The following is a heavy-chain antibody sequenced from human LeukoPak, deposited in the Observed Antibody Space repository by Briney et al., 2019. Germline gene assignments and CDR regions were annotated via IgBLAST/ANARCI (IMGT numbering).Heavy chain of an antibody. CDR1: GGSFSGYY. V-gene: IGHV3-7*03. CDR3: ARRYFDL. Sequence: ETLSLTCAVYGGSFSGYYWSWVRQAPGKGLEWVANIKQDGSEKYYVDSVKGRFTISRDNTKNSLYLQMNSLRAEDTAVYYCARRYFDLWGQGTLVTVSS. J-gene: IGHJ4*02. CDR2: IKQDGSEK.